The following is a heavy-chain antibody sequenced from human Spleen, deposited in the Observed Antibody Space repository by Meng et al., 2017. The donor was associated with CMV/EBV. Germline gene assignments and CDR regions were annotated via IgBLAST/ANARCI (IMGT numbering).Heavy chain of an antibody. V-gene: IGHV3-23*01. CDR2: ISGSGGST. CDR1: GFAPGFTFNNA. Sequence: GGSLRLSCAASGFAPGFTFNNAWMNWVRQAPGKGLEWVSAISGSGGSTYYADSVKGRFTISRDNSKNTLYLQMNSLRGEDTAVYYCAIDRYSNYPSPDYWGQGTLVTVSS. CDR3: AIDRYSNYPSPDY. D-gene: IGHD4-11*01. J-gene: IGHJ4*02.